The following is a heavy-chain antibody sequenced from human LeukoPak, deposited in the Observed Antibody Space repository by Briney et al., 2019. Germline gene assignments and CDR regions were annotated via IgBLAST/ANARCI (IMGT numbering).Heavy chain of an antibody. CDR1: GGTFSSYA. V-gene: IGHV1-69*01. D-gene: IGHD2-2*01. CDR2: IIPIFGTA. CDR3: ARDTPPGVVPAAVYYYMDV. Sequence: SVKVSCKASGGTFSSYAISWVRQAPGQGLEWMGGIIPIFGTANYAQKFQGRVTITADESTSTAYMELSSLRSEDTAVYYCARDTPPGVVPAAVYYYMDVWGKGTTVTVSS. J-gene: IGHJ6*03.